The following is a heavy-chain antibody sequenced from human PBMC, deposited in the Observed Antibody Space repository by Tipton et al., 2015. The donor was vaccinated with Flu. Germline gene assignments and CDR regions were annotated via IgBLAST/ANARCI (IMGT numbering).Heavy chain of an antibody. D-gene: IGHD3-3*01. J-gene: IGHJ6*02. CDR1: GFTFDDYA. CDR3: ANDMGTDFWGGYYPADYYYYGMDV. CDR2: ISGDGGST. V-gene: IGHV3-43*02. Sequence: SLRLSCAASGFTFDDYAMHWVRQAPGKGLEWVSLISGDGGSTYYADSVKGRFTISRDNSKNSLYLQMNSLRTEDTALYYCANDMGTDFWGGYYPADYYYYGMDVGGQGTTVTVSS.